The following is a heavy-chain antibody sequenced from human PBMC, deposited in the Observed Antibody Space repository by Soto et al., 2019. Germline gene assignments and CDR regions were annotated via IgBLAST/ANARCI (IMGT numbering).Heavy chain of an antibody. V-gene: IGHV4-39*01. D-gene: IGHD1-1*01. Sequence: QLQLQESGPGLVKPSETLSLTCTVSGGSISSSSYYWGWIRQPPGKGLEWIGSIYYSGSTYYNPSLKSRVTISVDTSKNQCSLKLSSVTAADTAVYYCARYAAKRSGYYFDYWGQGTLVTVSS. CDR1: GGSISSSSYY. J-gene: IGHJ4*02. CDR3: ARYAAKRSGYYFDY. CDR2: IYYSGST.